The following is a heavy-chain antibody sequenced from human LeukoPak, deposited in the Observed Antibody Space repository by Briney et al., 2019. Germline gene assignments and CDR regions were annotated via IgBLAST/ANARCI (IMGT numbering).Heavy chain of an antibody. D-gene: IGHD3-10*01. CDR2: ISSSSSYI. CDR1: GFTFSSYS. Sequence: GGSMRLSCEASGFTFSSYSMNWVRQAPGKGLEWVSSISSSSSYIYYADSVKGRFTISRDNAKNSLYLQMNSLRAEDTAVYYCARNYGSGSYYNVDDYWGQGTLVTVSS. CDR3: ARNYGSGSYYNVDDY. J-gene: IGHJ4*02. V-gene: IGHV3-21*01.